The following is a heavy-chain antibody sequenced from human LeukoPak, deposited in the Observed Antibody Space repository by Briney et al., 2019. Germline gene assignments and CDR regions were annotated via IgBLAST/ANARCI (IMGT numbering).Heavy chain of an antibody. CDR2: IYYSGST. J-gene: IGHJ5*02. CDR3: ARTDYGPRWFDP. D-gene: IGHD4-17*01. V-gene: IGHV4-59*01. CDR1: GGSISSYY. Sequence: SETLSLTCTVSGGSISSYYWSWIRQPPGRGLEWIGYIYYSGSTNYNPSLKSRVTISVDTSKNQFSLKLSSVTAADTAVYYCARTDYGPRWFDPWGQGTLVTVSS.